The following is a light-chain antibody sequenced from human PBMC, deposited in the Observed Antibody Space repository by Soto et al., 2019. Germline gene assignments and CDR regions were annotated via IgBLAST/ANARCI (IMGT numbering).Light chain of an antibody. CDR1: NIGSKS. CDR2: DDR. CDR3: QVWDSSNDHVV. Sequence: SYELTQAPSVSVAPGQTATITCGGDNIGSKSLHWYQQRPGQAPVLVVCDDRDRPSEIPERFSGSNSGNTATLTISRVEAGDEADYYCQVWDSSNDHVVFGGGTKLTVL. V-gene: IGLV3-21*02. J-gene: IGLJ2*01.